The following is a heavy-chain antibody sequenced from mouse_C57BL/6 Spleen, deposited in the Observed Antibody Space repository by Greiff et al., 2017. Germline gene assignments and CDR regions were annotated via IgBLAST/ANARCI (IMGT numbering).Heavy chain of an antibody. Sequence: VQLKESGPELVKPGASVKISCKASGYSFTGYYMNWVKQSPEKSLEWIGEINPSTGGTTYNQKFKAKATLTVDKSSSTAYMQLKSLTSEDSAVYYCARSSIATVEATDYWGQGTTLTVSS. D-gene: IGHD1-1*01. J-gene: IGHJ2*01. CDR1: GYSFTGYY. CDR2: INPSTGGT. V-gene: IGHV1-42*01. CDR3: ARSSIATVEATDY.